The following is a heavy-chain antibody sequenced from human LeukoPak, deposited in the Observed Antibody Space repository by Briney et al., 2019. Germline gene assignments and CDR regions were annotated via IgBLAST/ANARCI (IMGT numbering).Heavy chain of an antibody. Sequence: ASVKVSCKASGYTFSNYYIHWVRQAPGQGLEWMGIIGGSTNYAQKFQGRVTMTRDTSTSTVYMELSSLRSEDTAVYYCARVRDGYDDAYDIWGQGTMVTVHS. D-gene: IGHD5-24*01. CDR2: IGGST. CDR3: ARVRDGYDDAYDI. CDR1: GYTFSNYY. V-gene: IGHV1-46*01. J-gene: IGHJ3*02.